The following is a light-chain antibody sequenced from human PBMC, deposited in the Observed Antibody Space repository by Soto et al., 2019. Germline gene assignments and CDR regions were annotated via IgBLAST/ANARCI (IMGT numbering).Light chain of an antibody. CDR1: QGISSY. V-gene: IGKV1-9*01. J-gene: IGKJ5*01. CDR2: AAS. Sequence: DIQLTQSPSFLSASVGDRVTITCRASQGISSYLAWYQQKPGKAPKLLIYAASTLQSGVPLRFSGSAFGTEFTLTISSLQPEDFATYYCQQLAGFPITFGQGTRLEIK. CDR3: QQLAGFPIT.